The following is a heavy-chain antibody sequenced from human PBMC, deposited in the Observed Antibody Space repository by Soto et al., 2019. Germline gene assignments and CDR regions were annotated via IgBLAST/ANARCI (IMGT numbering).Heavy chain of an antibody. J-gene: IGHJ6*02. CDR2: VSPLSGTP. Sequence: QLQVVQSGAELKKPGSSVKVSCKAAEHTFNNFGVAWVRQAPGQGLEWMGGVSPLSGTPKIAQIFQGRVTITADPSANTVYMELDRLTSEDTAVYYCARLFDFAILPPGYGLDVWGQGATVTVTS. V-gene: IGHV1-69*01. D-gene: IGHD3-3*01. CDR3: ARLFDFAILPPGYGLDV. CDR1: EHTFNNFG.